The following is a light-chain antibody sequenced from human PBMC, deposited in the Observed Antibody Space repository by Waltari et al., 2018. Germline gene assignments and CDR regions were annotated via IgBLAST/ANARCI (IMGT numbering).Light chain of an antibody. Sequence: EIVMTQSPATLSVSAGERATLSCRASQSVSNNLAWYQQKPGQAPRLLIYGASNRATGIPARFSGSGSGTEFTLTISSLQSEDFAVYYCQQYNNWPPLFTFGPGTKVDIK. CDR3: QQYNNWPPLFT. J-gene: IGKJ3*01. CDR2: GAS. CDR1: QSVSNN. V-gene: IGKV3-15*01.